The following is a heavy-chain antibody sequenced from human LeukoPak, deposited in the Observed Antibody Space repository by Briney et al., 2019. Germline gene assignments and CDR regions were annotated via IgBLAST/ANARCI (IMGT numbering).Heavy chain of an antibody. D-gene: IGHD2-2*02. CDR1: GYTFTSYG. CDR3: ARDTEGYCSSTSCYRDDAFDI. CDR2: ISAYNGNT. J-gene: IGHJ3*02. Sequence: ASVKVSCKASGYTFTSYGISWARQAPGQGLEWMGWISAYNGNTNYAQKLQGRVTMTTDTSTSTAYMELRSLRSDDTAVYYCARDTEGYCSSTSCYRDDAFDIWGQGTMVTVSS. V-gene: IGHV1-18*01.